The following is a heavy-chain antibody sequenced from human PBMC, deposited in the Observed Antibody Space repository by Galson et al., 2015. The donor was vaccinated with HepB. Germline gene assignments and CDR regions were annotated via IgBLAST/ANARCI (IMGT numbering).Heavy chain of an antibody. CDR2: MNPNNGNT. V-gene: IGHV1-18*01. CDR3: ARIAATRYYYYMDV. CDR1: GYTFTSYD. Sequence: SVKVSCKASGYTFTSYDINWVRQATGQGLEWMGWMNPNNGNTNYAQKLQGRVTMTTDTSTSTAYMELRSLRSDDTAVYYCARIAATRYYYYMDVWGKGTTVTVSS. D-gene: IGHD2-15*01. J-gene: IGHJ6*03.